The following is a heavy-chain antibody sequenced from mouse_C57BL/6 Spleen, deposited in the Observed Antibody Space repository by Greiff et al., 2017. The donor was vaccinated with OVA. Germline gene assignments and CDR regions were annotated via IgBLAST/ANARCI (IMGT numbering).Heavy chain of an antibody. CDR3: ARWDYDVFDY. CDR2: IYPGDGDT. J-gene: IGHJ2*01. CDR1: GYAFSSSW. V-gene: IGHV1-82*01. Sequence: VQLQQSGPELVKPGASVKISCKASGYAFSSSWMNWVKQRPGKGLEWIGRIYPGDGDTNYNAKFKGKATLTADKSSSTAYMQLSSLTSEDSAVYFCARWDYDVFDYWGQGTTLTVSS. D-gene: IGHD2-4*01.